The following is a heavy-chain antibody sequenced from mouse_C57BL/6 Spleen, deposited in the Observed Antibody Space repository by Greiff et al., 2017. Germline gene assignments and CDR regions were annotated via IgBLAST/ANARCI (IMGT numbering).Heavy chain of an antibody. V-gene: IGHV6-6*01. CDR1: GFTFSDAW. Sequence: EVKLMESGGGLVQPGGSMKLSCAASGFTFSDAWMDWVRQSPEKGLEWVAEIRNKANNHATYYAESVKGRFTISRDDSKSSVYLQMNSLRAEDTGIYYCTRGTTVVANFDYWGQGTTLTVSS. D-gene: IGHD1-1*01. CDR3: TRGTTVVANFDY. J-gene: IGHJ2*01. CDR2: IRNKANNHAT.